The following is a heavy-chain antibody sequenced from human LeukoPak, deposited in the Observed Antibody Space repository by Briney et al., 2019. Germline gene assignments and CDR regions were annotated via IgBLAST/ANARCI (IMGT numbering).Heavy chain of an antibody. CDR1: GFTFSSYA. CDR2: ISGSGGST. D-gene: IGHD2-15*01. J-gene: IGHJ6*02. CDR3: GRDLLRPISYGMDV. Sequence: GGSLRLSCAASGFTFSSYAMSWVRQAPGKGLEWVSAISGSGGSTYYADSVKGRFTISRDNSKNTLYLQMNNLRAEDMAVYYCGRDLLRPISYGMDVWGQGTTVTVSS. V-gene: IGHV3-23*01.